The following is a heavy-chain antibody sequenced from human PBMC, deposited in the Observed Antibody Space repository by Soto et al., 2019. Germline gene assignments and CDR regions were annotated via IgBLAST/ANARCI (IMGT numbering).Heavy chain of an antibody. J-gene: IGHJ4*02. V-gene: IGHV1-3*04. CDR2: INTDNGNT. CDR3: ARAPSGYYFDN. D-gene: IGHD3-10*01. CDR1: GYTFTSYA. Sequence: QVQLVQSGAEVKKPGASVKLSCKASGYTFTSYAIHWVRQAPGQRLECMGWINTDNGNTKYSQKFQGRVTITRDTSASTAYMELISLTSEDTAVYFCARAPSGYYFDNWGQGTLVTVSS.